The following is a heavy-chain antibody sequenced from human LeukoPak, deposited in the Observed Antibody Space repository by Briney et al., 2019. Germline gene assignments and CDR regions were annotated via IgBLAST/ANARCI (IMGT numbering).Heavy chain of an antibody. J-gene: IGHJ3*02. CDR2: INPNSGGT. V-gene: IGHV1-2*02. Sequence: ASVKVSCKASGYTFTSYYMHWVRQAPGQGLEWMGWINPNSGGTNFAQKFQGRVTMTRDTFISTAYMEMSRLRSDDTAVYYCARPVGVGATGDDAFDIWGQGTMVTVSS. CDR3: ARPVGVGATGDDAFDI. D-gene: IGHD1-26*01. CDR1: GYTFTSYY.